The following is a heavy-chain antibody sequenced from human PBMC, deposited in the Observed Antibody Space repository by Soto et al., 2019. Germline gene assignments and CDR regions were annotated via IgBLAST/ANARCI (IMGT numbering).Heavy chain of an antibody. D-gene: IGHD5-18*01. CDR2: ISSSSSTI. CDR3: ARAPVDTAMVGLDYYYYGMDV. V-gene: IGHV3-48*01. J-gene: IGHJ6*02. CDR1: GFTFSSYS. Sequence: GGSLRLSCAASGFTFSSYSMNWVRQAPGKGLEWVSYISSSSSTIYYADSVKGRFTISRENAKNSLYLQMNSLRAGDTAVYYCARAPVDTAMVGLDYYYYGMDVWGQGTTVTVSS.